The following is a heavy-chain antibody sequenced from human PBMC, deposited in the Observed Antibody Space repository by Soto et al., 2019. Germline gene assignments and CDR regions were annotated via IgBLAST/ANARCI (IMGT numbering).Heavy chain of an antibody. V-gene: IGHV1-69*06. J-gene: IGHJ6*02. Sequence: SVKVSCKASGGTFSSYAISWVRQAPGQGLEWMGGIIPIFGTANYAQKFQGRVTITADKSTSTAYMELSSLRSEDTAVYYCARLRTARVDWNFYYYGMDVWSQGTTVTVSS. CDR3: ARLRTARVDWNFYYYGMDV. CDR2: IIPIFGTA. D-gene: IGHD1-7*01. CDR1: GGTFSSYA.